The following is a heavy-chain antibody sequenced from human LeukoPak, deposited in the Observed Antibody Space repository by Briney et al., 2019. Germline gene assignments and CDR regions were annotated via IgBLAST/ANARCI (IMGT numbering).Heavy chain of an antibody. D-gene: IGHD1-14*01. Sequence: PGGSLRLSCAASGFTFSSYWMSWVRQAPGKGLEWVANIKQDGSEKYYVDSVKGRFTISRDNAKNSLYLQMNSLRDEDTAVYYCARCQYNSSPDFWGQGTLVTVSS. J-gene: IGHJ4*02. CDR2: IKQDGSEK. V-gene: IGHV3-7*05. CDR1: GFTFSSYW. CDR3: ARCQYNSSPDF.